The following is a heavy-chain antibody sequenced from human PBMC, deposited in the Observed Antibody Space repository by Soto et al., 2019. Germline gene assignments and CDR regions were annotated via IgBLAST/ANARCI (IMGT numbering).Heavy chain of an antibody. V-gene: IGHV1-46*01. J-gene: IGHJ1*01. Sequence: ASVKVSCKTSGYIFTAYSMHWVRQAPGQGLEWMGVVNPSGGSAHYAQSFEGRVTLKRDTSTSTFYMELSSLGSDDKAVYLCEREENCRGGTCYSEYFHHWGQGTLVTVSS. CDR2: VNPSGGSA. CDR3: EREENCRGGTCYSEYFHH. CDR1: GYIFTAYS. D-gene: IGHD2-15*01.